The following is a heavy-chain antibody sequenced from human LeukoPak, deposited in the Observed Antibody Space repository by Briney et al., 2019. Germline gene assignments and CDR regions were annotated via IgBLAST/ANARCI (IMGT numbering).Heavy chain of an antibody. D-gene: IGHD4-11*01. J-gene: IGHJ6*03. CDR1: GFTFSSYA. CDR2: ISYDGSNK. V-gene: IGHV3-30-3*01. Sequence: GRSLRLSCAASGFTFSSYAMHWVRQAPGKGLEWVAVISYDGSNKYYADSVKGRFTISRDNSKNTLYLQMNSLRAEDMAVYYCARDSDYRNYYYFYYMDVWGKGTTVTVSS. CDR3: ARDSDYRNYYYFYYMDV.